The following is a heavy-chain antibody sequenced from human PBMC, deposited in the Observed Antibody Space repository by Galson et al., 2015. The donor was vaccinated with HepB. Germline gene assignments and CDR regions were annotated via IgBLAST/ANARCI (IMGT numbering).Heavy chain of an antibody. CDR1: GFTFSRYS. CDR3: SRLGWASDDFWSGRNWFDP. CDR2: ISSRSDTI. Sequence: SLRLSCAASGFTFSRYSMNWVRQASGKGLEWVSSISSRSDTIYYKDSVKGRFTVSRDTVKNSLYLQLHSLRDEDTAMYYCSRLGWASDDFWSGRNWFDPWSQGTLITVPS. V-gene: IGHV3-21*01. D-gene: IGHD3-3*01. J-gene: IGHJ5*02.